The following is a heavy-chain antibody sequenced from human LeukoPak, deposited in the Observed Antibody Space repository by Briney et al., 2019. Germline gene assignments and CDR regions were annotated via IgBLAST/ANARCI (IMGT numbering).Heavy chain of an antibody. D-gene: IGHD3-3*01. J-gene: IGHJ5*02. Sequence: ETLSLTCAVYGGSFSGYYWSWVRQAPGKGLEWVSAISGSGGSTYYADSVKGRFTISRDNSKNTLYLQMNSLRAEDTAVYYCAKGTIFGVVEWFDPWGQGTLVTVSS. CDR2: ISGSGGST. CDR1: GGSFSGYY. CDR3: AKGTIFGVVEWFDP. V-gene: IGHV3-23*01.